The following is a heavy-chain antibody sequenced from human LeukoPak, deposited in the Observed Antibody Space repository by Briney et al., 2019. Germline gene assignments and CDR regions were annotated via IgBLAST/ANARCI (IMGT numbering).Heavy chain of an antibody. V-gene: IGHV1-18*01. CDR1: GYAFTSYG. Sequence: ASVKVSCKASGYAFTSYGISWVRQAPGQGLEWMGWISAYNGNTNYAQKLQGRVTMTTDTSTSTAYMELRSLRSDDTAVYYCARGPEYYYGSGSYDYYGMDVWGQGTTVTVSS. CDR3: ARGPEYYYGSGSYDYYGMDV. CDR2: ISAYNGNT. J-gene: IGHJ6*02. D-gene: IGHD3-10*01.